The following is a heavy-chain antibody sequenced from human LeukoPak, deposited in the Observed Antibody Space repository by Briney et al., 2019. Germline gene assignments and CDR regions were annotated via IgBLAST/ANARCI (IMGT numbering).Heavy chain of an antibody. CDR1: EFTFDSYA. J-gene: IGHJ2*01. Sequence: PGGSLRLXCAASEFTFDSYAMNWVRQAPGKGLEWVSSISSSRSYIYYVDSVKGRFTISRDNAKNSLYLQMNSLRAEDTAVYYCARDLPDEVPSFDLWGRGTLVTVSS. CDR2: ISSSRSYI. CDR3: ARDLPDEVPSFDL. V-gene: IGHV3-21*01. D-gene: IGHD1-1*01.